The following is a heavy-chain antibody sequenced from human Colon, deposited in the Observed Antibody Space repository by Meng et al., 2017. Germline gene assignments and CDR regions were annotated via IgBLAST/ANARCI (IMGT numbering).Heavy chain of an antibody. CDR3: ARDTLYGTDY. CDR1: GGSIKSGGYH. J-gene: IGHJ4*02. D-gene: IGHD4-17*01. Sequence: QVHLHESGPGLVRPSDDLSRVRTVSGGSIKSGGYHWSWVRQHPGKGLEYIGFMSDSGTTDYNPSLRSRVSISEIGSSKNQFSLTLRSVTAADTATYFCARDTLYGTDYWGQGVLVTVSS. V-gene: IGHV4-31*03. CDR2: MSDSGTT.